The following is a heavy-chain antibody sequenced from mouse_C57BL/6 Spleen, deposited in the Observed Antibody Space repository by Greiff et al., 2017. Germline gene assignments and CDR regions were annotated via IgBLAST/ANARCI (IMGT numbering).Heavy chain of an antibody. CDR2: IWSGGST. J-gene: IGHJ2*01. CDR3: ARLYYDYDRYYFDY. Sequence: QVHVKQSGPGLVQPSQSLSITCTVSGFSLTSYGVHWVRQSPGKGLEWLGVIWSGGSTDYNAAFISRLSISKDNSKSQVFFKMNSLQADDTAIYYCARLYYDYDRYYFDYWGQGTTLTVSS. D-gene: IGHD2-4*01. V-gene: IGHV2-2*01. CDR1: GFSLTSYG.